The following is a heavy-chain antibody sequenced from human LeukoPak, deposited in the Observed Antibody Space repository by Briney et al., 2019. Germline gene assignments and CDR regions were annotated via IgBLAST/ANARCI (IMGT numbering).Heavy chain of an antibody. CDR2: VSFHGSDK. Sequence: GGSLRLSCAASRFTFSNYAMHWGRQAPGKGLDWVAVVSFHGSDKFYADSVKGRFTISRDNSKNTLYLQMNSLIPEDTVVYYCARAVPSRPAIDYWGQGTLVTVSS. J-gene: IGHJ4*02. V-gene: IGHV3-30*04. CDR1: RFTFSNYA. CDR3: ARAVPSRPAIDY. D-gene: IGHD1-14*01.